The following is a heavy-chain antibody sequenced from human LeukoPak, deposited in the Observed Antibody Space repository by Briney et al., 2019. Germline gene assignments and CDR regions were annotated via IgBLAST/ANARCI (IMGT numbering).Heavy chain of an antibody. Sequence: GASVKVSCKASGYTFTGYYMHWGRQAPGQGLEWMGWINPNSGGTNYAQKFQGRVTMTRDTSISTAYMELSRLRSDDTAVYYCARQYYYGSRLYYYFDYWGQGTLVTVSS. CDR2: INPNSGGT. CDR3: ARQYYYGSRLYYYFDY. V-gene: IGHV1-2*02. D-gene: IGHD3-10*01. CDR1: GYTFTGYY. J-gene: IGHJ4*02.